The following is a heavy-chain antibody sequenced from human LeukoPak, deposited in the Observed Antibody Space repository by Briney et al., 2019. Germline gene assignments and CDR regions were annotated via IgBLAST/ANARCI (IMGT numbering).Heavy chain of an antibody. D-gene: IGHD5-18*01. CDR2: MYYSGNT. V-gene: IGHV4-39*01. J-gene: IGHJ4*02. Sequence: PSETLSLTCTVSGGSMSNGNYYWGWIRQPPGKGLEWIGSMYYSGNTYYNPSLKSRVTLSVDTSKNQFSVKLSSVTAADTAVYYCARHGGYTMYYFDYWGQGALVTVSS. CDR1: GGSMSNGNYY. CDR3: ARHGGYTMYYFDY.